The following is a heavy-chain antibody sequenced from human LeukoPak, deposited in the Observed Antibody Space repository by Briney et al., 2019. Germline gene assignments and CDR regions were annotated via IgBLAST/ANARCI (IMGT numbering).Heavy chain of an antibody. Sequence: SETLSLTCTVSGGSISSSSYYWGWIRQPPGKGLEWIGSIYYSGSTYYNPSLKSRVTISVDTSKNQFSLKLSSVTAADTAVYYCARHWTPPMSPSDYWGQGTLVTVSS. J-gene: IGHJ4*02. CDR3: ARHWTPPMSPSDY. D-gene: IGHD3-22*01. CDR2: IYYSGST. V-gene: IGHV4-39*01. CDR1: GGSISSSSYY.